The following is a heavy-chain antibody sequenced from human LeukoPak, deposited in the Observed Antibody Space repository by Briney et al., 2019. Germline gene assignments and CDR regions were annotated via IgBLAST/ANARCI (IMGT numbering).Heavy chain of an antibody. CDR1: GFTFSSYA. J-gene: IGHJ5*02. CDR2: ISSSSSYM. V-gene: IGHV3-21*01. CDR3: ARDSSVATVNQLYNWFDP. D-gene: IGHD1-14*01. Sequence: GGSLRLSCAASGFTFSSYAMSWVRQAPGKGLEWVSSISSSSSYMYYADSVEGRFTISRDNAKNSLSLQMNSLRAEDTAMYYCARDSSVATVNQLYNWFDPWGQGTQVTVFS.